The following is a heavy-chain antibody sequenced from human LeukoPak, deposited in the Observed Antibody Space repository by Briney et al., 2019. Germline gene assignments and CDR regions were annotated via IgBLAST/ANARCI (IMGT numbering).Heavy chain of an antibody. CDR2: INHSGST. J-gene: IGHJ3*02. CDR3: ASFPPTWGIAEAAVDAFDI. D-gene: IGHD6-13*01. V-gene: IGHV4-34*01. CDR1: GGSFSGYY. Sequence: SETLSLTCAVYGGSFSGYYWSWIRQPPGKGLEWIGEINHSGSTNYNPSLKSRVTISVDTSKNQFSLKLSSVTAADTAVYYCASFPPTWGIAEAAVDAFDIWGQGTMVTVSS.